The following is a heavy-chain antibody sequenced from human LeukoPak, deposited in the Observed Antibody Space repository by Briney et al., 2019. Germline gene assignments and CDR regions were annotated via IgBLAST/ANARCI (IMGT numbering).Heavy chain of an antibody. CDR1: GDSVSGSSVA. J-gene: IGHJ4*02. Sequence: PSQTLSLTCVISGDSVSGSSVAWNWIRQSPARGLEWLGRAYYRSKWHIDYAVSVSGRITISPDTSKNQVSLQLNSVTPEDTAVYYCVRQERPDFDYWGQGTLVTVSA. CDR2: AYYRSKWHI. CDR3: VRQERPDFDY. V-gene: IGHV6-1*01.